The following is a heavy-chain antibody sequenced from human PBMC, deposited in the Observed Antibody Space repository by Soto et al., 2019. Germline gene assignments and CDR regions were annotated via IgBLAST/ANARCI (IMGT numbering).Heavy chain of an antibody. CDR2: ISYDGSNK. Sequence: PGGSLRLSCAASGFTFSSYAMHWVRQAPGKGLEWVAVISYDGSNKYYADSVKGRFTISRDNSKNTLYLQMNSLRAEDTAVYYCARDDARRGYSSSWYPYNWFDPWGQGTLVTVSS. CDR1: GFTFSSYA. V-gene: IGHV3-30-3*01. D-gene: IGHD6-13*01. CDR3: ARDDARRGYSSSWYPYNWFDP. J-gene: IGHJ5*02.